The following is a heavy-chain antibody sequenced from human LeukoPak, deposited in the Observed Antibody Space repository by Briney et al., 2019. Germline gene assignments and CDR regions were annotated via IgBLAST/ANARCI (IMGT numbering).Heavy chain of an antibody. J-gene: IGHJ6*03. CDR1: GGSVYSSPYY. D-gene: IGHD6-6*01. V-gene: IGHV4-39*07. CDR2: IYYNGIT. CDR3: SRGYSISSHSYYYYYVDV. Sequence: NPSETLSLTCSVSGGSVYSSPYYWGWIRQPPGKGLEWLGSIYYNGITYYNPSLKSRVTISEDTSKNQFSLRLSSVTAADTAIYYCSRGYSISSHSYYYYYVDVWGKGTTVTVSS.